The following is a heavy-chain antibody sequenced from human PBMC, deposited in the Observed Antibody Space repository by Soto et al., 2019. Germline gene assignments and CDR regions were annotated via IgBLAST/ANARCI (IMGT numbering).Heavy chain of an antibody. CDR2: IYYSGST. D-gene: IGHD3-22*01. CDR1: GGSISSGDYY. Sequence: QVQLQESGPGLVKPSQTLSLTCTVSGGSISSGDYYWSWIRQPPGKGLEWIGYIYYSGSTYYNPSLKSRVXXSXDXXKNQFSLKLSSVTAADTAVYYCARDDYYDSSGFDPWGQGTLVTVSS. CDR3: ARDDYYDSSGFDP. V-gene: IGHV4-30-4*01. J-gene: IGHJ5*02.